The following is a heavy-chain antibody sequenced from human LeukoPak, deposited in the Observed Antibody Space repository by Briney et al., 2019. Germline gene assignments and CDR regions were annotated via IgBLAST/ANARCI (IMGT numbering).Heavy chain of an antibody. D-gene: IGHD3-10*01. Sequence: GGSLRLSCVGSGFTFSSHWMSWVRQAPGKGLEWVANIKQDGSEVDYVDSVKGRFTISRDNAKNSLFLQMNSLRAEDTAVYYCERDFIWGQETRVTVSS. CDR3: ERDFI. CDR2: IKQDGSEV. V-gene: IGHV3-7*05. CDR1: GFTFSSHW. J-gene: IGHJ4*02.